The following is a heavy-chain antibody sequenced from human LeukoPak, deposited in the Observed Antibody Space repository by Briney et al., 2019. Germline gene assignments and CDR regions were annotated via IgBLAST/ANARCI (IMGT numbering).Heavy chain of an antibody. CDR1: GGSISSGDYY. V-gene: IGHV4-30-4*01. D-gene: IGHD3-3*02. Sequence: SQTLSLTCTVSGGSISSGDYYWSCIRQPPGKGLEWIGDIYYSGSTYYSPSLKSRVTISVDTSKNQFSLKLSSVTAADTAVYYCARMPKRAIQHQAFYWYFDLWGRGTLVTVSS. CDR3: ARMPKRAIQHQAFYWYFDL. J-gene: IGHJ2*01. CDR2: IYYSGST.